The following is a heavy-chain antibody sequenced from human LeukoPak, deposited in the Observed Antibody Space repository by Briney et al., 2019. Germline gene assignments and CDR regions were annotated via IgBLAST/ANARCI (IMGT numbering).Heavy chain of an antibody. Sequence: PGGSLRLSCAASGFTFSSYWMSWVRQAPGKGLERVANIKHDGSEKYYVDSVKGRFTISRDTAKNSLYLQMNSLRDEDTAVYYCTRGDKSGSYDRYNRYFDYWGQGTLVTVSS. V-gene: IGHV3-7*04. CDR3: TRGDKSGSYDRYNRYFDY. CDR1: GFTFSSYW. J-gene: IGHJ4*02. CDR2: IKHDGSEK. D-gene: IGHD1-26*01.